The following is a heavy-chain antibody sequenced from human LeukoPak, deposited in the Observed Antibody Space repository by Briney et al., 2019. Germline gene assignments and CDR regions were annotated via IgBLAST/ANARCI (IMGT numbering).Heavy chain of an antibody. J-gene: IGHJ4*02. CDR1: GGSFSGYY. CDR2: INHSGST. CDR3: ARLPPRYDYVWGNYFDY. V-gene: IGHV4-34*01. Sequence: SETLSLTCAVYGGSFSGYYWSWLRQPPGKGLEWIGEINHSGSTNYNPSLKSRVTISVDTSKNQFSLKLSSVTAADTAVYYCARLPPRYDYVWGNYFDYWGQGTLVTVSS. D-gene: IGHD3-16*01.